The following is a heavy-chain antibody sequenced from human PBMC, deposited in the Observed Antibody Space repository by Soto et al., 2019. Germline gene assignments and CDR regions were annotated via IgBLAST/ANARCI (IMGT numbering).Heavy chain of an antibody. Sequence: EVQLLESGXXXVQPXXXLRLSCAASXXXXXSYAXXXVXXAXGKGLEWVSVIRSSGDRTYYADSVKGRFTISRDNSKNTLYMQMNSLRAEDTAVYYCAKQQGPGTPYYYAMDVWGQGTTVTVSS. CDR3: AKQQGPGTPYYYAMDV. CDR2: IRSSGDRT. CDR1: XXXXXSYA. D-gene: IGHD1-1*01. J-gene: IGHJ6*02. V-gene: IGHV3-23*01.